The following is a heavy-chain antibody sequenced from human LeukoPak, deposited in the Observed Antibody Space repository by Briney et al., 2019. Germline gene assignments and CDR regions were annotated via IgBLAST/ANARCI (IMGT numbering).Heavy chain of an antibody. CDR3: ARDLSIAGFDP. CDR2: IYYSGST. D-gene: IGHD6-6*01. CDR1: GGSISSHY. V-gene: IGHV4-59*11. Sequence: PSETLSLTCTVSGGSISSHYWSWIRQPPGKGLEWIGSIYYSGSTYYNPSLKSRVTISVDTSKNQFSLKLSSVTAADTAVYYCARDLSIAGFDPWGQGTLVTVSS. J-gene: IGHJ5*02.